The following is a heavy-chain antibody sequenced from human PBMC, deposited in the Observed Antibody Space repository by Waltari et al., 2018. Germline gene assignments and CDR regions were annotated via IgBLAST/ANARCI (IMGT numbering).Heavy chain of an antibody. CDR2: IYHMGST. CDR3: ARKWQQLVPYFDY. J-gene: IGHJ4*02. D-gene: IGHD6-13*01. V-gene: IGHV4-4*02. CDR1: GGSISSSNW. Sequence: QVQLQESGPGLVKPSGTLSLTCAVSGGSISSSNWWSWVRQPPGKGLEWIGEIYHMGSTNYNPSLKRRVTISVDKSKNQFSLKLSSVTAADTAVYYCARKWQQLVPYFDYWGQGTLVTVSS.